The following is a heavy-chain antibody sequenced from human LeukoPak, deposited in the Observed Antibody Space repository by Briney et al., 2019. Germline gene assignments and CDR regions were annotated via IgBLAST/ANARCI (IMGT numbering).Heavy chain of an antibody. Sequence: SETLSLTCTVSGGSISSSSYYWGWIRQPPGKGLEWIGNMYYSGSTYYNPSLKSRVTISVDTSKNQLSLKLSSVTAADTAVYYCARQQGGYCSGGSCYLSWFDPWGQGTLVTVSS. CDR1: GGSISSSSYY. CDR2: MYYSGST. D-gene: IGHD2-15*01. V-gene: IGHV4-39*01. J-gene: IGHJ5*02. CDR3: ARQQGGYCSGGSCYLSWFDP.